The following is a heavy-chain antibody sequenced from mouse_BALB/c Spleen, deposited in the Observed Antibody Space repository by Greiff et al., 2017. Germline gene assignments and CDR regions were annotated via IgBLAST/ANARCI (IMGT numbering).Heavy chain of an antibody. Sequence: VQLQQSGAELVRPGVSVKISCKGSGYTFTDYAMHWVKQSHAKSLEWIGVISSYYGDASYNQKFKGKATMTVDKSSSTAYMELARLTSEDSAIYYCARHYGTGYAMDYWGQGTSVTVSS. V-gene: IGHV1S137*01. D-gene: IGHD1-1*01. CDR1: GYTFTDYA. J-gene: IGHJ4*01. CDR2: ISSYYGDA. CDR3: ARHYGTGYAMDY.